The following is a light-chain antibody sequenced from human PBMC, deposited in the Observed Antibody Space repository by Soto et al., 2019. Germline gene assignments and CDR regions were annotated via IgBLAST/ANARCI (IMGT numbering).Light chain of an antibody. J-gene: IGKJ4*01. CDR1: RSVSYY. Sequence: EIVMTQSPATLSVSPGERATLSCRASRSVSYYLAWYQQKPGQAPRLLIFGASTRATGIPARFSGSGSGTDFPLTISSLQSEDFAVYYCQHYDNWPLTFGGGTKVEI. V-gene: IGKV3D-15*01. CDR3: QHYDNWPLT. CDR2: GAS.